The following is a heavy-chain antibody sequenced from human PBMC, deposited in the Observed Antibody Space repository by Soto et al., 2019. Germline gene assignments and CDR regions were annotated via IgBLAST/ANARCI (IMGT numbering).Heavy chain of an antibody. V-gene: IGHV3-23*01. J-gene: IGHJ6*02. CDR1: GFTFSSYA. CDR3: AKEGSVAGSYYGMDV. Sequence: EVQLLESGGGLVQPGGSLRLSCAASGFTFSSYAMSWVRQAPGKGLDWVSAISDSGCHTYYADSVKGRFTISRDHSQHTLYLQMNSLRAEDTAVYYCAKEGSVAGSYYGMDVWGQGTTVTVSS. CDR2: ISDSGCHT. D-gene: IGHD6-19*01.